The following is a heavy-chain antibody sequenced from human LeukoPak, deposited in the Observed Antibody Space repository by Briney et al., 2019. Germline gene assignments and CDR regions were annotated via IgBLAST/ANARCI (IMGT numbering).Heavy chain of an antibody. V-gene: IGHV1-58*02. J-gene: IGHJ5*02. D-gene: IGHD3-10*01. Sequence: GASVKVSCKXSGFTFTSSAMQWVRQARGQRLEWIGWIVVGSGNTNYAQKFQERVTITRDMSTSTAYMELSSLRSEDTAVYYCARDSFGPQFDPWGQGTLVTVSS. CDR1: GFTFTSSA. CDR3: ARDSFGPQFDP. CDR2: IVVGSGNT.